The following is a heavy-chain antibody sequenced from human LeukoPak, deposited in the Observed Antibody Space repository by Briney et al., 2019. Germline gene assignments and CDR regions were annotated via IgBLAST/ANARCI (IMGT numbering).Heavy chain of an antibody. CDR2: ISSSSTII. CDR1: GFTFRSYS. V-gene: IGHV3-48*01. CDR3: ARGIAARPEY. D-gene: IGHD6-6*01. Sequence: GGSLRLSCAASGFTFRSYSMNWVRQAPGKGLEWVSYISSSSTIIYYADSVKGRFTISRDNAKNSLYLQMNSLRAEDTAVYYCARGIAARPEYWGQGTLVIVSS. J-gene: IGHJ4*02.